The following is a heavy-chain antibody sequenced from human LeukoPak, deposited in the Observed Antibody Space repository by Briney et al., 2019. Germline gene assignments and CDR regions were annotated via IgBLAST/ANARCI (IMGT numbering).Heavy chain of an antibody. CDR2: IHYSGST. D-gene: IGHD6-19*01. J-gene: IGHJ4*01. V-gene: IGHV4-59*08. CDR1: GGPISSYY. Sequence: SETLSLTCTVSGGPISSYYWNWIRQPPGKGLEWIGYIHYSGSTKYNPSLKSRVTISVDTSKNQFSLKLSSVTAADTAVYYCARWYSSGWAFDYWGHGTLVTVSS. CDR3: ARWYSSGWAFDY.